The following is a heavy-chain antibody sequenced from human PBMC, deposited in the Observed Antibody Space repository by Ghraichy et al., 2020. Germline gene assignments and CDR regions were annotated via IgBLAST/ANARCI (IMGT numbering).Heavy chain of an antibody. D-gene: IGHD6-13*01. V-gene: IGHV3-30*18. CDR3: AKGRYSSTWYRGNHYYYYGMDV. Sequence: GSLRLSCAASGFTFSYYGMYWVRQAPGKGLDWVAVMSYDGGDQYYADSVKGRFTISRDNSKNTLYLQMNSLRAEDTAVYYCAKGRYSSTWYRGNHYYYYGMDVWGQGTTVTVSS. CDR1: GFTFSYYG. CDR2: MSYDGGDQ. J-gene: IGHJ6*02.